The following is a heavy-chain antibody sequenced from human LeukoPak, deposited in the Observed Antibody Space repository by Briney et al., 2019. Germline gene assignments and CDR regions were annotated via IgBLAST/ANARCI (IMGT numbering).Heavy chain of an antibody. V-gene: IGHV1-69*13. J-gene: IGHJ6*04. CDR3: ARGSGSIWYYYYGMDV. CDR2: IIPIFGIA. D-gene: IGHD3-10*01. Sequence: SVKVSCKASGGTFSSYAISWVRQAPGQGLEWMGGIIPIFGIANYAQKFQGRVTITAEESTSTAYMELSSLRSEDTAVYYCARGSGSIWYYYYGMDVWGKGTTVTVSS. CDR1: GGTFSSYA.